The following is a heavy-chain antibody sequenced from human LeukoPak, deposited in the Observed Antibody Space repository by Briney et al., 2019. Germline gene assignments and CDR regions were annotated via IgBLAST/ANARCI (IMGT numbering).Heavy chain of an antibody. J-gene: IGHJ4*02. CDR2: INSDSSLM. CDR1: GFTFSSYS. D-gene: IGHD3-16*01. Sequence: GGSLRLSCAASGFTFSSYSMNWVRQAPGKGLEWVSSINSDSSLMYYAESVKGRFTISRDNARNSLYLQMNSLRDEDTAVYYCIRDLFDDYSLDYRGQGALVTVST. V-gene: IGHV3-21*01. CDR3: IRDLFDDYSLDY.